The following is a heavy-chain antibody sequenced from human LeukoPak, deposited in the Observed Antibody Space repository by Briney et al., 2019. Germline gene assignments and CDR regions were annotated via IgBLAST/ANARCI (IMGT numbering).Heavy chain of an antibody. CDR1: GGSISSYY. J-gene: IGHJ3*02. Sequence: SETLSLTCTVSGGSISSYYWSWIRQPPGKGLEWIGEINHSGSTNYNPSLKSRVTISVDTSKNQFSLKLSSVTAADTAVYYCARGVLRYYDSSGYPDAFDIWGQGTMVTVSS. CDR3: ARGVLRYYDSSGYPDAFDI. D-gene: IGHD3-22*01. V-gene: IGHV4-34*01. CDR2: INHSGST.